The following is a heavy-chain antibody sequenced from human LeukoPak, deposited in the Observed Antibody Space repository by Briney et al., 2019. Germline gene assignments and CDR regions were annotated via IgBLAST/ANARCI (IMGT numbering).Heavy chain of an antibody. CDR3: ARRSYDFWSGRVAAFDY. J-gene: IGHJ4*02. CDR1: GYSFNTYW. V-gene: IGHV5-51*01. Sequence: GESLKISCKGSGYSFNTYWIGWVRQMPGKGLEWMGIIYPGDSDTRYSPSFQGQVTISANKSISTAYLQWSSLKASDTAMYYCARRSYDFWSGRVAAFDYWGQGTLVTVSS. D-gene: IGHD3-3*01. CDR2: IYPGDSDT.